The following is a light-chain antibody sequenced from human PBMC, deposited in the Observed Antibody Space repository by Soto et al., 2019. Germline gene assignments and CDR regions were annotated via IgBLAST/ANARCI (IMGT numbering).Light chain of an antibody. V-gene: IGKV3-11*01. CDR3: QQRTNWPLT. Sequence: EIVLTQSPATLSLPLGERATLSCRASQSVSSYLAWYQQKPGQAPRLLISDASDRATGIPARFSGSGSGTDFTLAISSLEPEDFAVYFCQQRTNWPLTFGPGTKVEMK. J-gene: IGKJ3*01. CDR2: DAS. CDR1: QSVSSY.